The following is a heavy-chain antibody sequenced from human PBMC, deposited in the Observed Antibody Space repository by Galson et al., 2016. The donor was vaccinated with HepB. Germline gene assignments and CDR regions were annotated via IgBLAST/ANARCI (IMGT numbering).Heavy chain of an antibody. V-gene: IGHV3-48*03. J-gene: IGHJ4*02. CDR1: GFTFSTYK. CDR2: ITGAGTVM. D-gene: IGHD1-1*01. Sequence: SLRLSCAASGFTFSTYKMNWVRQASGKGLEWVAHITGAGTVMYYADSVEGRFTVSRDNAQNSLYLLMNSLRVEDTAVYYCARDVEGIPFDYWGKGTLVTVSS. CDR3: ARDVEGIPFDY.